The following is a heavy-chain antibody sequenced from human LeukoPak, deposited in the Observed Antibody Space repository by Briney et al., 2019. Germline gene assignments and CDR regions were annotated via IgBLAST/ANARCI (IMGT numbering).Heavy chain of an antibody. D-gene: IGHD6-13*01. J-gene: IGHJ4*02. CDR1: GFTFSNFV. V-gene: IGHV3-23*01. Sequence: PGGSLRLSCAASGFTFSNFVMSWVRQAPGKGLEWVSYIDGGGVSINYADSVKGRFTISRDNAKNTLHLQMNSLRAEDTAVYYCARVLGYSSSWYVFDYWGQGTLVTVSS. CDR3: ARVLGYSSSWYVFDY. CDR2: IDGGGVSI.